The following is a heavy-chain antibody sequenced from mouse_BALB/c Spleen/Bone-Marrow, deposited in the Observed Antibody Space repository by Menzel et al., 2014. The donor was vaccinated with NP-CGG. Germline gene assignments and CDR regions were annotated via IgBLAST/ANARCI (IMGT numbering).Heavy chain of an antibody. CDR3: TRGGNWDDFDY. Sequence: LMESGGGLVQPGGSRKLSCAASGFIFSSFGMHWVRQAPEKGLEWVAYISSGSSTIFYADTVKGRFTISRDNPRNTLFLQMTSLRSEDTAMYYCTRGGNWDDFDYWGQGTTLTVSS. CDR2: ISSGSSTI. CDR1: GFIFSSFG. V-gene: IGHV5-17*02. D-gene: IGHD4-1*01. J-gene: IGHJ2*01.